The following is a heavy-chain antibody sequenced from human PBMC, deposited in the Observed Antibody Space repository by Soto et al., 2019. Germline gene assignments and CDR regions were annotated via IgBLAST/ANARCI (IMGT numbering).Heavy chain of an antibody. Sequence: PGAPLRLSCAASGFTFRHYGMSWVRQAPGKGLEWVSSISGPGGTIYYADSVEGRFTISRDNSKDTLYLQMNSLRAEDTAVYYCSKDRALAVADWLDPWGQGTLVTVSS. CDR2: ISGPGGTI. J-gene: IGHJ5*02. CDR1: GFTFRHYG. CDR3: SKDRALAVADWLDP. D-gene: IGHD6-19*01. V-gene: IGHV3-23*01.